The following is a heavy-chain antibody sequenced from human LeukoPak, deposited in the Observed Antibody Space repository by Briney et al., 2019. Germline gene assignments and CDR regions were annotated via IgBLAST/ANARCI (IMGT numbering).Heavy chain of an antibody. CDR1: GFTFSSYW. CDR3: ARAARGAAAGTVEFDY. J-gene: IGHJ4*02. CDR2: INSDRSST. Sequence: PGGSLRLSCAASGFTFSSYWMHWVRQAPGKGLVWVSRINSDRSSTSYADSVKGRFTISRDNAKNTLYLQMNSLRAEDTAVYYCARAARGAAAGTVEFDYWGQGTLVTVSS. D-gene: IGHD6-13*01. V-gene: IGHV3-74*01.